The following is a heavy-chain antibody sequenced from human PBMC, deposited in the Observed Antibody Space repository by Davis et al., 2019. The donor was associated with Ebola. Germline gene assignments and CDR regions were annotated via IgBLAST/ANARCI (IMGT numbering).Heavy chain of an antibody. CDR3: ARVRVYSSSSYWFDP. V-gene: IGHV1-3*01. CDR2: INAGNGNT. Sequence: ASVKVSCKASGYTFTSYAMHWVRQAPGQRLEWMGWINAGNGNTKYSQKFQGRVTITRDTSASTAYMELSSLRSEDTAVYYCARVRVYSSSSYWFDPWGQGTLVTVSS. CDR1: GYTFTSYA. D-gene: IGHD6-6*01. J-gene: IGHJ5*02.